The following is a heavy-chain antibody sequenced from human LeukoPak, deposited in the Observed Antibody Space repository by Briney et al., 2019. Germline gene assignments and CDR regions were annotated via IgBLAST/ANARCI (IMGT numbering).Heavy chain of an antibody. D-gene: IGHD2-15*01. Sequence: GGSLRLSFAASGFSFSTYWMSWVRQAPGQGLEWVARIKYDASEKHYVDSVRGRFTISRHNGKNALSLQMNSLRAEDTAVYYCASWKVVVSNGGCDIWGQGTMVTVSS. CDR1: GFSFSTYW. CDR3: ASWKVVVSNGGCDI. J-gene: IGHJ3*02. V-gene: IGHV3-7*01. CDR2: IKYDASEK.